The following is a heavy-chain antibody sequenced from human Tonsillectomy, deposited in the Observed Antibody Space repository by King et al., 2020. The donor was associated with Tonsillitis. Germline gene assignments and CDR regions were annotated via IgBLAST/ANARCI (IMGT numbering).Heavy chain of an antibody. CDR1: GFTFSRYW. Sequence: VQLVESGGGLVQPGGSLRLSCAASGFTFSRYWMSWVRQAPGKGREWVANIKEDGSEKYYVDSVKGRFTISRDNARNSLYLQMNSLRAEDTAVYYCARDDNWGSDYWGQGTLVTVSS. CDR3: ARDDNWGSDY. V-gene: IGHV3-7*01. D-gene: IGHD7-27*01. CDR2: IKEDGSEK. J-gene: IGHJ4*02.